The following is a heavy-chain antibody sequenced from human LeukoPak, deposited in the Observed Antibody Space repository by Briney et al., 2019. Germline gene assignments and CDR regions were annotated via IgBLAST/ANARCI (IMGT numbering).Heavy chain of an antibody. CDR2: LYSGDTT. V-gene: IGHV3-53*01. CDR3: ARESGFGELFPYAFDI. J-gene: IGHJ3*02. D-gene: IGHD3-10*01. Sequence: PGGSLRLSCAASGFTLSSNYKSWVRQAPGQGLEWVSVLYSGDTTYYTDSVKGRFAISRDYSRNTVYLQMNSLRAEDTAVYYCARESGFGELFPYAFDIWGQGTVVTVSS. CDR1: GFTLSSNY.